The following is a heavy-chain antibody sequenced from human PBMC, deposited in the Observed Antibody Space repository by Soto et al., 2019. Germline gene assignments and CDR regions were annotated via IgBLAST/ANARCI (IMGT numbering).Heavy chain of an antibody. J-gene: IGHJ4*02. D-gene: IGHD6-13*01. CDR3: ARGERQQQRDY. CDR2: IYHSGST. CDR1: GDSISSSKW. Sequence: SETLSLTCAVSGDSISSSKWWSWVRQPPGKGLEWIGEIYHSGSTNYNPSLKSRVIISVDKSKNQFSLKLTSVTDADTAVYYCARGERQQQRDYWGQGTLVTVSS. V-gene: IGHV4-4*02.